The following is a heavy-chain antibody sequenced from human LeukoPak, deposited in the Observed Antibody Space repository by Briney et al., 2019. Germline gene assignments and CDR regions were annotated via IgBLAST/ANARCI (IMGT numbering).Heavy chain of an antibody. J-gene: IGHJ6*03. Sequence: SETLSLTCTVSGASISSYYWSWIRQPPGKGLEWIGYIYYSGSTNYNPSLKSRVTISVDTSKNQFSLKLSSVTAADTAVYYCARDLEGFAEYYMDVWGKGTTVTDSS. CDR3: ARDLEGFAEYYMDV. V-gene: IGHV4-59*01. CDR2: IYYSGST. CDR1: GASISSYY. D-gene: IGHD3-3*01.